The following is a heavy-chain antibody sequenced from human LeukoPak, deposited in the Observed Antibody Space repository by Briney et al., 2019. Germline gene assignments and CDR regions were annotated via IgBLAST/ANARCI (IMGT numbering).Heavy chain of an antibody. J-gene: IGHJ3*02. Sequence: GGSLRLSCAASGFTVSSNYMSWVRQAPGKGLEWVSVIYSGGSTYYADSAKGRFTISRDNSKNTLYLQMNSLRAEDTAVYYCARIAAAANDAFDIWGQGTMVTVSS. CDR3: ARIAAAANDAFDI. CDR2: IYSGGST. V-gene: IGHV3-53*01. D-gene: IGHD6-13*01. CDR1: GFTVSSNY.